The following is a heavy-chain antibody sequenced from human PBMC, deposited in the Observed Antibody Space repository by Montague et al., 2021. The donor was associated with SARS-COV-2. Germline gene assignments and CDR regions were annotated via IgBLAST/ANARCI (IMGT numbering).Heavy chain of an antibody. CDR1: GGYINDYY. D-gene: IGHD3-10*01. V-gene: IGHV4-59*08. CDR2: VYFTGST. CDR3: ARHRGFGDLCALDY. J-gene: IGHJ4*02. Sequence: SETLSLTCSVSGGYINDYYWSWIRQSPGKRLEWIGYVYFTGSTDXNPSLKSRVTISVDTSKNQFSLQLASVTAADTAVYYCARHRGFGDLCALDYWGQGTLVAVSS.